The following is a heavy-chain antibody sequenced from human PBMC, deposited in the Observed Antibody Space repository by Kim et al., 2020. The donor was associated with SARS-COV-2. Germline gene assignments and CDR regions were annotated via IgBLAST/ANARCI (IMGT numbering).Heavy chain of an antibody. CDR2: IYYSGST. J-gene: IGHJ6*02. V-gene: IGHV4-59*01. CDR1: GGSISSYY. D-gene: IGHD3-16*02. CDR3: ARDRRLGELSLYPYYYYYYGMDG. Sequence: SETLSLTCTVSGGSISSYYWSWIRQPPGKGLEWIGYIYYSGSTNYNPSLKSRVTISVDTSKNQFSLKLSSVTAADTAVYYCARDRRLGELSLYPYYYYYYGMDGWGQGTTVTVSS.